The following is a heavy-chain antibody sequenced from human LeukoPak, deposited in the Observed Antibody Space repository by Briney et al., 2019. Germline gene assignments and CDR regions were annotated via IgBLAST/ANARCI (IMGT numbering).Heavy chain of an antibody. Sequence: PGGSLRLSCAASGFTFSGSGVHWVRQASGKGLEWVGRIRNKAKNYATAYLASVKGRFTVSRDNSKNTLYLQMNSLRAEDTAVYYCAKDPSSASPYYFDYWGQGTLVTVSS. J-gene: IGHJ4*02. CDR1: GFTFSGSG. D-gene: IGHD6-19*01. V-gene: IGHV3-73*01. CDR2: IRNKAKNYAT. CDR3: AKDPSSASPYYFDY.